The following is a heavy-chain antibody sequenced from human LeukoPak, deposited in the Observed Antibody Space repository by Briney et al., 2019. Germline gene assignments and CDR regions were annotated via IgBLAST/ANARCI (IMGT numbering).Heavy chain of an antibody. Sequence: SVKVSRKASGGTFSSYAISWVRQAPGQGLEWMGRIIPIFGTANYAQKFQGRVTITTDESTSTAYMELSSLRSEDTAVYYCALVDTAMVTWFDPWGQGTLVTISS. CDR1: GGTFSSYA. V-gene: IGHV1-69*05. CDR2: IIPIFGTA. D-gene: IGHD5-18*01. CDR3: ALVDTAMVTWFDP. J-gene: IGHJ5*02.